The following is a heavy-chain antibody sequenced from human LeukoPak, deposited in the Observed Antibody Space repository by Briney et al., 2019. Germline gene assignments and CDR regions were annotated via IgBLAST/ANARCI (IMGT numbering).Heavy chain of an antibody. J-gene: IGHJ4*02. D-gene: IGHD4-17*01. CDR3: ARLDYGEYRPLTFDY. V-gene: IGHV4-59*08. CDR1: GGSISSYY. CDR2: IYYSGST. Sequence: SETLSLTCTVSGGSISSYYWSWIRQPPGKGLEWIGYIYYSGSTNYNPSLKSRVTISVDTSKNQFSLKLSSVTAADTAVYYCARLDYGEYRPLTFDYWGQGTLVTVSS.